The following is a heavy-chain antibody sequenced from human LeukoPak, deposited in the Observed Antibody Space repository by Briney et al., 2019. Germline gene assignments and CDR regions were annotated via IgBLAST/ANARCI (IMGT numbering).Heavy chain of an antibody. CDR2: ISAYNGNT. D-gene: IGHD6-13*01. CDR1: GYTFTSYG. J-gene: IGHJ4*02. Sequence: ASVKVPCKASGYTFTSYGISWVRQAPGQGLEWMGWISAYNGNTNYAQKLQGRVTMTTDTSTSTAYMELRSLRSDDTAVYYCARDPIGSRWPYYFDYWGQGTLVTVSS. CDR3: ARDPIGSRWPYYFDY. V-gene: IGHV1-18*01.